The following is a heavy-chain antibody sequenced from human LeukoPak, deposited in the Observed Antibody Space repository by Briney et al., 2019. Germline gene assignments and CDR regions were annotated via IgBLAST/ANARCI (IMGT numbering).Heavy chain of an antibody. Sequence: GASVKVSCKASGFTFTSSAVQWVRQARGQRLEWIGWIVVGSGNTNYAPKFQERVTITRDMSTSTAYMELSSLRSEDTAVYYCAVHPGFSGWTAHRGILDYWGQGTLVTVSS. D-gene: IGHD6-25*01. V-gene: IGHV1-58*01. CDR1: GFTFTSSA. J-gene: IGHJ4*02. CDR3: AVHPGFSGWTAHRGILDY. CDR2: IVVGSGNT.